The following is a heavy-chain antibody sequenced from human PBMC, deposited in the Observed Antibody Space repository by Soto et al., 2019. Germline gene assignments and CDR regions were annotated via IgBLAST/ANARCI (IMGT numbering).Heavy chain of an antibody. D-gene: IGHD3-3*01. Sequence: PSETLSLTCTVSGGSISSSSHYWCWIRQPPGKGLEWIGSIYYSGSTYYNPSLKSRVTISVDTSKNQFSLKLSSVTAADTAVYYCARTPPEFTIFGVVIISLYFDYWGQGTLVTVSS. V-gene: IGHV4-39*01. CDR3: ARTPPEFTIFGVVIISLYFDY. CDR2: IYYSGST. J-gene: IGHJ4*02. CDR1: GGSISSSSHY.